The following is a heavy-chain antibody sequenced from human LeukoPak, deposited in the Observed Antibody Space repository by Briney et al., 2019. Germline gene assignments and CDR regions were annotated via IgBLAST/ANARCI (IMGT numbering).Heavy chain of an antibody. CDR2: VSLSGDNT. CDR3: AKRAQPAGYYFDG. Sequence: GGSLRLSCAASGFTVRSYAMSWVRQAPGKGLEWVATVSLSGDNTYYVDSVKGRFTIYRDNSKNTLYLQMYSLRAEDTAVYYCAKRAQPAGYYFDGSSQRSLVTVSS. CDR1: GFTVRSYA. V-gene: IGHV3-23*01. D-gene: IGHD6-13*01. J-gene: IGHJ4*02.